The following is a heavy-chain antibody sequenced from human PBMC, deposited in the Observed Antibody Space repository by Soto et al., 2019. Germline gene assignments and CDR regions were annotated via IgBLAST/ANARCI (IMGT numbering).Heavy chain of an antibody. J-gene: IGHJ6*02. Sequence: GVSLRLSCAASGFTFSSYWMSWVRQAPGKGLEWVANIKQDGSEKYYVDSVKGRFTISRDNAKNSLYLQMNSLGAEDTAVYYCARDIVAGSNYYYYGMDVWGQGTTVTV. V-gene: IGHV3-7*01. CDR3: ARDIVAGSNYYYYGMDV. CDR2: IKQDGSEK. CDR1: GFTFSSYW. D-gene: IGHD5-12*01.